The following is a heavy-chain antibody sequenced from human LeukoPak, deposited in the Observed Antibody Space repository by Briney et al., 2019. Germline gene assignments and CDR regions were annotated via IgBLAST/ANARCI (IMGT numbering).Heavy chain of an antibody. CDR2: IYHSGAT. Sequence: SETLSLTCTVSGGSISSGYYWGWIRQSPEKGLEWIGSIYHSGATYYNPSLKSRVTISVDTSKNQFSLKVTSVTAADTAVYYCARDLGMAGIAPVDYWGQGTLVTVSS. CDR3: ARDLGMAGIAPVDY. V-gene: IGHV4-38-2*02. D-gene: IGHD6-19*01. J-gene: IGHJ4*02. CDR1: GGSISSGYY.